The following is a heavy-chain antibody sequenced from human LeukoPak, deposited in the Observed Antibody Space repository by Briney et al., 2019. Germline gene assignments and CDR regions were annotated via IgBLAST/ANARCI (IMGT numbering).Heavy chain of an antibody. CDR3: AKDFSTVTLGYFDS. CDR2: ISGST. Sequence: PGGSLRLSCAASGFTFSTYAMSWVRQAPGKGLEWVSGISGSTYYADSVKGRFTISRDNSMNTLYLQMNSLRAEDTAVYYCAKDFSTVTLGYFDSWGQGTLVTVSS. J-gene: IGHJ4*02. D-gene: IGHD4-17*01. V-gene: IGHV3-23*01. CDR1: GFTFSTYA.